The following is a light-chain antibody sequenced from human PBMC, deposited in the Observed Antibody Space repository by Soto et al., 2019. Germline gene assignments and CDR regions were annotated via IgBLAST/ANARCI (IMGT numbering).Light chain of an antibody. Sequence: EIVLTQSPATLSLSPGERATLSCRASQSVSSYLAWYQQKPGQAPRLLIYDASNRATGIPARFSGSGSGTDFTLTISSLEPEDFAVYYCQQRSNFGELTFGGGTKVEIK. CDR3: QQRSNFGELT. J-gene: IGKJ4*01. V-gene: IGKV3-11*01. CDR1: QSVSSY. CDR2: DAS.